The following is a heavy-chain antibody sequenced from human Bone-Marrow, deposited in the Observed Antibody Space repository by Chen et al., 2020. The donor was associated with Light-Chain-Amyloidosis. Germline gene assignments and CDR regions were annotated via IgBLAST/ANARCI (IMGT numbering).Heavy chain of an antibody. CDR3: ARVGSDYYDNSGFDPLDY. CDR1: GGSISSGQW. Sequence: QVQLQESGPELVKPSGTLSLTCTVSGGSISSGQWWSWVRQSPGKGLEWIGEVYHNGGTNYNTSLKNLVIIVVDISKHQFSLQLTSVTAADTDVYFFARVGSDYYDNSGFDPLDYWGQGTLVTVSS. D-gene: IGHD3-22*01. CDR2: VYHNGGT. J-gene: IGHJ4*02. V-gene: IGHV4-4*02.